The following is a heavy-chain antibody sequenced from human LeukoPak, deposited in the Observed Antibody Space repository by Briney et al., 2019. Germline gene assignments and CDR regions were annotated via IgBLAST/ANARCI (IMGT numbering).Heavy chain of an antibody. CDR2: IYYSGST. CDR3: ARGYCSGGSCYSYYYYNYMDV. CDR1: GGSISSSSYY. V-gene: IGHV4-61*05. Sequence: PSETLSLTCTVSGGSISSSSYYWGWIRQPPGKGLEWIGYIYYSGSTNYKPSLKSRVTISVETSKNQFSLKLRSVTAADTAVYYCARGYCSGGSCYSYYYYNYMDVWGKGTTVTVSS. J-gene: IGHJ6*03. D-gene: IGHD2-15*01.